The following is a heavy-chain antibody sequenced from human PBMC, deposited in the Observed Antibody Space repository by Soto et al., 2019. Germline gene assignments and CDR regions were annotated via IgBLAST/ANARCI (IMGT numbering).Heavy chain of an antibody. V-gene: IGHV6-1*01. J-gene: IGHJ4*01. CDR3: ARGEQYSGRIFDY. CDR2: TYYRSKWYY. Sequence: PSQTLSLTCDISGDSVSSNTAGGNWVRQSPSRGLEWLGRTYYRSKWYYDYALSVRSRITINPDTSKNQYSLQLNSVTPEDTAVYYCARGEQYSGRIFDYWGQGTLVTVSS. D-gene: IGHD1-26*01. CDR1: GDSVSSNTAG.